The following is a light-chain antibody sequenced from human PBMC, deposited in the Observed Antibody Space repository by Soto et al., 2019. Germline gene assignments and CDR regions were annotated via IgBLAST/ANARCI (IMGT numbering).Light chain of an antibody. V-gene: IGKV1-5*03. J-gene: IGKJ3*01. CDR2: KAS. Sequence: DIELTQSPSTLSASMGDRVTITCRASQSVNSWSAWYQHQPGTAPKLLIYKASTLQSGVPSRFSGGGSGTEFTLTINSVQPDDFATDYCQQYNTSPATFGPGSQVESK. CDR3: QQYNTSPAT. CDR1: QSVNSW.